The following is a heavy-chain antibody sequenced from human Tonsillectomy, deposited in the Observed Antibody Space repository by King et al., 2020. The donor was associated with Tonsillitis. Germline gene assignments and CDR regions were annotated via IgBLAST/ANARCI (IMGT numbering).Heavy chain of an antibody. CDR1: GFMFNSYS. Sequence: VQLVESGGGLVKPGESLRLSCAASGFMFNSYSMNWVRQAPGKGLEWVSSINSVSSHIYYARSVRGRFTISRDNAKNSLYLQMKSLSAEDTAVYYCARPYCSGAGCYQGYDGFHMWGQGTMVTVSS. D-gene: IGHD2-15*01. CDR3: ARPYCSGAGCYQGYDGFHM. V-gene: IGHV3-21*01. J-gene: IGHJ3*02. CDR2: INSVSSHI.